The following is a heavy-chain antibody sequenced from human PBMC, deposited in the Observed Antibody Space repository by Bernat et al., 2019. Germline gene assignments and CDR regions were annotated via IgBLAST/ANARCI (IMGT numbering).Heavy chain of an antibody. V-gene: IGHV1-3*01. J-gene: IGHJ4*02. Sequence: QVQLVQSGAEVKKPGASVKVSCKASGYTFTSYAMHWVRQAPGQGLEWMGWINAGDGNLRYSQKFQDRVTISRDTSADTAYIELTSLRSEDTSVYYCALGGLDYWGQGTLVTVSS. CDR2: INAGDGNL. D-gene: IGHD3-16*01. CDR1: GYTFTSYA. CDR3: ALGGLDY.